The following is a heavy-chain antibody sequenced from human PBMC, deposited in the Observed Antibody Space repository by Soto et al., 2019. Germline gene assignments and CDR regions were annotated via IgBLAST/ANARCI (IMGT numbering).Heavy chain of an antibody. D-gene: IGHD1-1*01. J-gene: IGHJ4*02. CDR3: ARESRSELGTVEY. Sequence: SETLSLTFTVSGASIINYYWSWSRQPAGKGLECLGRIYASGTTTYNPSLRSRVTMSVDTSKNHFSLNLNSVTAADTAVYYCARESRSELGTVEYWGQGTLVTVSS. CDR2: IYASGTT. V-gene: IGHV4-4*07. CDR1: GASIINYY.